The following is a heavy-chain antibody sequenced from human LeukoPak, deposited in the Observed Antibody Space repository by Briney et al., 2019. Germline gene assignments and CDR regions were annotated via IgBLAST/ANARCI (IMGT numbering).Heavy chain of an antibody. Sequence: PGGSLRLSCAASGFSFTTHNMNWVRQAPGKGLEWISYISGSGEAIFYADSVQGRFTISRGNAKNSIYLQMNTLRAEDTAVYYCARTYGSGSLDYGGQGTLVTVSS. D-gene: IGHD2-15*01. CDR3: ARTYGSGSLDY. V-gene: IGHV3-48*01. J-gene: IGHJ4*02. CDR1: GFSFTTHN. CDR2: ISGSGEAI.